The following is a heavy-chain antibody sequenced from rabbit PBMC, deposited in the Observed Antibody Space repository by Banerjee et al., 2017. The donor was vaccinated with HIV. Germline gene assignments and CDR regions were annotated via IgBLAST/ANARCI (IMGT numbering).Heavy chain of an antibody. CDR1: GFSFSSTYY. CDR3: ARDEGGYAAYGYARDYGMDL. CDR2: IYAGSSGST. J-gene: IGHJ6*01. D-gene: IGHD6-1*01. V-gene: IGHV1S40*01. Sequence: QSLEESRGDLVKPGASLTLTCTASGFSFSSTYYMCWVRQAPGKGLEWIACIYAGSSGSTYYASWAKGRFTISKASSTTVTLQMASLTAADTATYFCARDEGGYAAYGYARDYGMDLWGPGTLGTVS.